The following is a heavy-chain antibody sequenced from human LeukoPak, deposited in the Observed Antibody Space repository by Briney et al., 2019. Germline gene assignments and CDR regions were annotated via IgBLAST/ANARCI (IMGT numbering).Heavy chain of an antibody. Sequence: GGSLRLSCAASGLTFDDYAMHWVRQAPGKGLEWVSGISWNSGSIGYADSVKGRFTISRDNAKNSLYLQMNSLRAEDTALYYCARDRLGPSFSVSHFDLWGQGTLVTVSS. J-gene: IGHJ4*02. CDR2: ISWNSGSI. V-gene: IGHV3-9*01. CDR1: GLTFDDYA. D-gene: IGHD3-3*02. CDR3: ARDRLGPSFSVSHFDL.